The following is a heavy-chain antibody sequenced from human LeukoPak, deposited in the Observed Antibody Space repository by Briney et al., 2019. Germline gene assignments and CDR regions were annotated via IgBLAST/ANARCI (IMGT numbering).Heavy chain of an antibody. CDR3: ARGAVAGTGWDY. V-gene: IGHV1-24*01. CDR2: FDPEDGET. J-gene: IGHJ4*02. CDR1: GGTFSSYA. D-gene: IGHD6-19*01. Sequence: ASVKVSCKASGGTFSSYAISWVRQAPGKGLEWMGGFDPEDGETIYAQKFQGRDTMTEDTSTDTAYMELSSLRSEDTAVYYCARGAVAGTGWDYWGQGTLVTVSS.